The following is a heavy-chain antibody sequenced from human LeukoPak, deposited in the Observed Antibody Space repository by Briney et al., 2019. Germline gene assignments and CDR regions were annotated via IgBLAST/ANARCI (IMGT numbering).Heavy chain of an antibody. CDR2: IYYSGST. CDR3: AGSSSGWYGAFDI. V-gene: IGHV4-59*01. CDR1: GGSISGYY. J-gene: IGHJ3*02. Sequence: PSETLSLTCTVSGGSISGYYWSWIRQPPGKGLEWIGYIYYSGSTNYNPSLKSRVTISVDTSKNQFSLKLSSVTAADTAVYYCAGSSSGWYGAFDIWGQGTMVTVSS. D-gene: IGHD6-19*01.